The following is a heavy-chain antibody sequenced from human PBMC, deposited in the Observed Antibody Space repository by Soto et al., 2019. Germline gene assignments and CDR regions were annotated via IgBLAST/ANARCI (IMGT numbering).Heavy chain of an antibody. V-gene: IGHV3-7*01. CDR2: IKEDGSEK. D-gene: IGHD3-16*01. J-gene: IGHJ4*02. CDR1: GFTFTSQW. CDR3: ARRGDDFAY. Sequence: EVQLVESGGGLVQPGGSLRLSCAASGFTFTSQWMSWVRQAPGKGLEWVANIKEDGSEKYYVESVEGRFTISRDNAKNSLFLQMNGLRAGDTAVYYCARRGDDFAYWGQGILVVVSS.